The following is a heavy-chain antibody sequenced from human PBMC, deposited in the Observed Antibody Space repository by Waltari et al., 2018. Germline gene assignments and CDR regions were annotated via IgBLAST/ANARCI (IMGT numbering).Heavy chain of an antibody. CDR1: GFPFRSYW. J-gene: IGHJ4*02. V-gene: IGHV3-74*01. CDR2: ISSNENTT. D-gene: IGHD5-18*01. CDR3: ARVEYSYGPYCFDS. Sequence: EVQLVESGGGLVQPGGSLRLSCEASGFPFRSYWMHWVRQAPGKGLVWVSRISSNENTTTYADSVKGRFTISRDNAKNTLYLQMNSLRAEDTAVYYCARVEYSYGPYCFDSWGQGTPVTVSS.